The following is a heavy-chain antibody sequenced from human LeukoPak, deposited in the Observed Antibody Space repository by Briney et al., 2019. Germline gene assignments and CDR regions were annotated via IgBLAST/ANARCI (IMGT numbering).Heavy chain of an antibody. V-gene: IGHV3-7*01. CDR2: INQDGSEK. D-gene: IGHD5-12*01. CDR3: ARARGYGHAFDI. CDR1: GFTFRSYL. Sequence: PGGSLRLSCAASGFTFRSYLMSWVRQAPGKGLEWVANINQDGSEKYYVDSVKGRFTISRDNAKNSLYLQMNSLRAEDTAVYYCARARGYGHAFDIWGQGTMVTVSS. J-gene: IGHJ3*02.